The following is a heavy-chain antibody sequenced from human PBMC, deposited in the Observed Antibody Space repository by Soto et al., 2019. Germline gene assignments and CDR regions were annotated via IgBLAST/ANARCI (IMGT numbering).Heavy chain of an antibody. CDR2: INAGNGNT. D-gene: IGHD2-21*02. V-gene: IGHV1-3*05. J-gene: IGHJ4*02. CDR1: GYTFTSYA. Sequence: QVQLVQSGAEEKKPGASVKVSCKASGYTFTSYAIHWVRQAPGQRLEWMGWINAGNGNTKYSQKFQGRVTITRDTSASTAYMELSSLRSEDKAVYYCARSIVVVTALDYGGQGTLVTVSS. CDR3: ARSIVVVTALDY.